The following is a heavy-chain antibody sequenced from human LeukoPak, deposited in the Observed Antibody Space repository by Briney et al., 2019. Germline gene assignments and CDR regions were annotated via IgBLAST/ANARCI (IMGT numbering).Heavy chain of an antibody. CDR1: GFTFSTYP. CDR2: ISYDGTNK. Sequence: GRSLRLSCAASGFTFSTYPIHWVRQAPGKGLEWVAVISYDGTNKYFADSVKGRFAISRDNSKSTLYLQMNRLRPEDTALYYCARGHYYASAKIDYWGQGTLVTVSP. V-gene: IGHV3-30*09. D-gene: IGHD3-10*01. J-gene: IGHJ4*02. CDR3: ARGHYYASAKIDY.